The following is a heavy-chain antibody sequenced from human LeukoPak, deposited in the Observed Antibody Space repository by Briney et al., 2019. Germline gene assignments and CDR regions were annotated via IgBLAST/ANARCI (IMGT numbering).Heavy chain of an antibody. CDR1: GYTFTSYL. Sequence: GESLKISCEASGYTFTSYLIAWVRQMPGKGLEWMVIIYPGDSDTRYIPSFQGQVTISADKSINTAYQHWSSLKASDTAIYYCARSASRYFDWFDYWGQGTLVTVSS. J-gene: IGHJ4*02. CDR2: IYPGDSDT. V-gene: IGHV5-51*01. CDR3: ARSASRYFDWFDY. D-gene: IGHD3-9*01.